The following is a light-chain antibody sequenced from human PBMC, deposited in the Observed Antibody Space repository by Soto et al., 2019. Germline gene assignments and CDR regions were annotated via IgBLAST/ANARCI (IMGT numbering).Light chain of an antibody. CDR2: EVT. CDR3: CSYVGSGAYV. J-gene: IGLJ1*01. Sequence: QSALTQPASVSESPGQSITISCSGTSSDIGNFNLVSWYQQHPDNAPKLVIYEVTKRPAGVSNRFSASKSGNTASLTISGLQAEDEAVYFCCSYVGSGAYVFGTGTKLT. CDR1: SSDIGNFNL. V-gene: IGLV2-23*02.